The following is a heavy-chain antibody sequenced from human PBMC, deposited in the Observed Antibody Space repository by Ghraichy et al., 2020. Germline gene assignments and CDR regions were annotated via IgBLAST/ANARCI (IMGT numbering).Heavy chain of an antibody. Sequence: GGSLRLSCAASGFTFSSYAMNWVRQAPGKGLEWVSGISGSGSSTYYADSVKGRFTISRDNSKNTLYLQMNSLRAEDTALYYCAKEGYSSSWQTFFDYWGQGTLLTVSS. CDR1: GFTFSSYA. CDR2: ISGSGSST. D-gene: IGHD6-13*01. CDR3: AKEGYSSSWQTFFDY. V-gene: IGHV3-23*01. J-gene: IGHJ4*02.